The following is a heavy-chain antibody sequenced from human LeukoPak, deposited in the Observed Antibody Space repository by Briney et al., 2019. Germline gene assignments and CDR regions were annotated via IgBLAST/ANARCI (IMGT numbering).Heavy chain of an antibody. CDR3: ARGHMVRGVIIFDY. CDR2: IYHSGST. J-gene: IGHJ4*02. Sequence: SETLSLTCTVSGGSISSGDYYWSWIRQPPGKGLEWIGYIYHSGSTYYNPSLKSRVTISVDTSKNQFSLKLSSVTAADTAVYYCARGHMVRGVIIFDYWGQGTLVTVSS. D-gene: IGHD3-10*01. CDR1: GGSISSGDYY. V-gene: IGHV4-30-4*01.